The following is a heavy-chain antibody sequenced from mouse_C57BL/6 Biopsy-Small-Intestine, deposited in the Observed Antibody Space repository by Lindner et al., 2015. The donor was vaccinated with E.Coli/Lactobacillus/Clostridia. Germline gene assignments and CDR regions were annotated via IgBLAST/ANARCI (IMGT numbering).Heavy chain of an antibody. V-gene: IGHV1-80*01. CDR2: IYPGDGDT. J-gene: IGHJ2*01. D-gene: IGHD2-5*01. Sequence: VQLQESGPELVKPGASVKISCKASGYAFSIYWMNWVKQRPGKGLEWIGQIYPGDGDTNYNGQFKDKATLTTDKSSSTAYMQLNSLTSEDSAVYFCARSGDYYSNHFDYWGQGTTLTVSS. CDR1: GYAFSIYW. CDR3: ARSGDYYSNHFDY.